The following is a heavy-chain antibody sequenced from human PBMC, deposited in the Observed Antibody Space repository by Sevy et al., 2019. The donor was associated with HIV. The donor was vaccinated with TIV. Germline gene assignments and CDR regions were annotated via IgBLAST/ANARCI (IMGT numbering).Heavy chain of an antibody. CDR3: AREGCTKPHDY. D-gene: IGHD2-8*01. CDR1: GFTFNKYS. CDR2: LSFGCGKI. J-gene: IGHJ4*02. Sequence: GGSLRLSCAASGFTFNKYSMSWVRQPPGKGLEWVATLSFGCGKINYAHSVKGRFTISRDNSKNSFYLQMNNLRAEDTALYYCAREGCTKPHDYWGQGTLVTVSS. V-gene: IGHV3-23*01.